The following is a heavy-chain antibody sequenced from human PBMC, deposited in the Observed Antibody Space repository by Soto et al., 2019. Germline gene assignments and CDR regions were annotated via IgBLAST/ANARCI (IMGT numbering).Heavy chain of an antibody. D-gene: IGHD2-2*01. Sequence: SETLSLTCAVYGGSFSGYYWSWIRQPPGKGLEWIGEINHSGSTNYNPSLKSRVTISVDTSKNQFSLKLSSVTAADTAVYYCARVRTKYAGLDYWGQGALVTVSS. CDR2: INHSGST. CDR3: ARVRTKYAGLDY. CDR1: GGSFSGYY. V-gene: IGHV4-34*01. J-gene: IGHJ4*02.